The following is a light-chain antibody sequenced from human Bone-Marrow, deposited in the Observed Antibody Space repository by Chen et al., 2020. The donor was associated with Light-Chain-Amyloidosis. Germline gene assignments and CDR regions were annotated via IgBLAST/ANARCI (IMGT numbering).Light chain of an antibody. CDR3: QQYGTSPLT. CDR2: GSS. CDR1: QTISSNY. V-gene: IGKV3-20*01. Sequence: EIVLTQSPGPLSLSPGEGANLSCRASQTISSNYLTWYQQKFGQAPRLLIYGSSSRATGIPHRFTGSGSGTDFTLTINRLEPEDFAMYYCQQYGTSPLTFGGGTKVEIK. J-gene: IGKJ4*01.